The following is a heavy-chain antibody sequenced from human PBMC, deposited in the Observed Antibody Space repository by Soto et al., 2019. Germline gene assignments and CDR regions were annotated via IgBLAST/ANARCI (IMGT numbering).Heavy chain of an antibody. CDR3: ARDRGYDAHDYYYNAMEV. J-gene: IGHJ6*01. CDR1: VFTFRTYT. V-gene: IGHV3-21*01. Sequence: PVGSLRLSCISSVFTFRTYTMNCVRHSPGKWLEWVSGIRGFSPYTFYAESVRGRFTISRDNAKNSLFLQMDSLRAEDTAVYYCARDRGYDAHDYYYNAMEVWGQGTTVNVSS. D-gene: IGHD3-10*01. CDR2: IRGFSPYT.